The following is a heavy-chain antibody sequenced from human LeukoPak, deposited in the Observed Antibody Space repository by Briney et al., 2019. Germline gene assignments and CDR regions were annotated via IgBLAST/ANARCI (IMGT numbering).Heavy chain of an antibody. Sequence: GASVKVSCKASGYTFTDYYMHWVRQAPGQGLEWMGWINPNSGGTNYAQKFQGRVTMTRDTSISTAYMELSGLGSDDTAVYYCARGLYAIANYVEDAFEIWGQGTMVTVSS. CDR2: INPNSGGT. V-gene: IGHV1-2*02. D-gene: IGHD4/OR15-4a*01. CDR1: GYTFTDYY. CDR3: ARGLYAIANYVEDAFEI. J-gene: IGHJ3*02.